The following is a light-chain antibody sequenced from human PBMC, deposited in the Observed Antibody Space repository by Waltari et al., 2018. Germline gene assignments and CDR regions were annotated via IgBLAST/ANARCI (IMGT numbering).Light chain of an antibody. CDR2: AAS. CDR1: QGYRHY. CDR3: QQYYRYPRT. Sequence: AIRMTQSPSSLSASTGDRITITCRASQGYRHYFAWYQQKPGKAPKLLIYAASTLQSGVPSSCSGSRSGTDFTLTISCLQSEDFATYYCQQYYRYPRTFGQGTKVEIK. J-gene: IGKJ1*01. V-gene: IGKV1-8*01.